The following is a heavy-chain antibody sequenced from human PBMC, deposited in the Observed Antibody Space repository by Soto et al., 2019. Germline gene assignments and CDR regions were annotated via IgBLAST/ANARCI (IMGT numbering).Heavy chain of an antibody. J-gene: IGHJ4*02. Sequence: EVQLVESGGGLVKPGESLRLSCAASGFTFSNAWMNWVRQAPGKGLEWVGRIKSKTDGGTTDYAAPVKGRFTISRDDSKNTLYLQMNSLKTEDTAVYYCTTDHLRLGELSELYYWGQGTLVTVSS. CDR1: GFTFSNAW. CDR2: IKSKTDGGTT. CDR3: TTDHLRLGELSELYY. D-gene: IGHD3-16*02. V-gene: IGHV3-15*07.